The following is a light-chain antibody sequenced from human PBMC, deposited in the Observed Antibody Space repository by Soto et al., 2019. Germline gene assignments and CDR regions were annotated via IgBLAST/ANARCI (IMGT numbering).Light chain of an antibody. V-gene: IGKV3-20*01. CDR3: QQYGSLPYT. CDR1: QSVISSY. J-gene: IGKJ2*01. CDR2: GAS. Sequence: EIVMTQSPPTLYVSPGERATLSCRASQSVISSYLAWHQKKPGQAPRLLIYGASTRATGIPDRFSGSGSGTDFTLTISRLEPEDFAVYYCQQYGSLPYTFGQGTKLEIK.